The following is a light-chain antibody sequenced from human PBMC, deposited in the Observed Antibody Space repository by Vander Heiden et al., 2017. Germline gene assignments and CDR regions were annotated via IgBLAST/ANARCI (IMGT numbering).Light chain of an antibody. V-gene: IGKV4-1*01. CDR2: WAS. CDR3: QHLYT. Sequence: DTVITQSPDPLAVSLGERATINCKSSQSVLYSSNNKSYLAWYRQKPGQPPKLLIYWASTRESGVPDRFSGSGSGTDFTLTISSLQAEDVAVYYCQHLYTFGQGTKLEIK. CDR1: QSVLYSSNNKSY. J-gene: IGKJ2*01.